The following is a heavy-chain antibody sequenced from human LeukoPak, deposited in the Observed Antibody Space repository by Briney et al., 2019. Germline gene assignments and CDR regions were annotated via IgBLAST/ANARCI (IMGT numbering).Heavy chain of an antibody. Sequence: ASVKVSCKVSGYTFTDYYMHWVQQAPGKGLEWMGLVDPEDGETIYAEKFQGRVTITADTSTDTAYMELSSLRSEDTAVYYCATDLRVTMIVRAFDIWGQGTMVTVSS. J-gene: IGHJ3*02. CDR1: GYTFTDYY. CDR3: ATDLRVTMIVRAFDI. V-gene: IGHV1-69-2*01. D-gene: IGHD3-22*01. CDR2: VDPEDGET.